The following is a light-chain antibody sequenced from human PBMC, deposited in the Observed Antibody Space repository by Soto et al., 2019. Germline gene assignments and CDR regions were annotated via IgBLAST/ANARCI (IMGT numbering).Light chain of an antibody. J-gene: IGKJ5*01. V-gene: IGKV3-15*01. CDR2: GAS. CDR1: QSVSSS. CDR3: QQYKNWPL. Sequence: TLYPETLSLSPGERATLSRRASQSVSSSYLAWYQQKPGQAPRLLLYGASTRATGIPVRFSGSGFGTEFTLTISSLQSEDFAVYYCQQYKNWPLFGQGTRLQI.